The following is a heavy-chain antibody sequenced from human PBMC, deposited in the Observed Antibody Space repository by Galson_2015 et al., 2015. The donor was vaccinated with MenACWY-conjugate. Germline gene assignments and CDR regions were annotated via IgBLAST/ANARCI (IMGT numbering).Heavy chain of an antibody. CDR2: INHSGST. V-gene: IGHV4-34*01. CDR3: ARLRQLVLRDWFDP. J-gene: IGHJ5*02. CDR1: GGSFSGYY. Sequence: ETLSLTCAVYGGSFSGYYWSWIRQPPGKGLEWIGEINHSGSTNYNPSLKSRVTISVDTSKNQFSLKLSSVTAADTAVYYCARLRQLVLRDWFDPWGQGTLVTVSS. D-gene: IGHD6-13*01.